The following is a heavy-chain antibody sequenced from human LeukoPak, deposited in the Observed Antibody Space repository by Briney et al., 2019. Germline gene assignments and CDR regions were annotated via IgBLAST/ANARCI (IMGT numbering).Heavy chain of an antibody. CDR1: GGSISSYY. Sequence: SETLSLTCTVSGGSISSYYWSWIRQPPGKGLEWIGDIYYSGYTNYNPSLKSRVTISVDTSKNQFSLKLRSVTAADTAVYYCARETSQKGAHYMDVWGKGTTVTISS. CDR3: ARETSQKGAHYMDV. V-gene: IGHV4-59*01. D-gene: IGHD3-16*01. J-gene: IGHJ6*03. CDR2: IYYSGYT.